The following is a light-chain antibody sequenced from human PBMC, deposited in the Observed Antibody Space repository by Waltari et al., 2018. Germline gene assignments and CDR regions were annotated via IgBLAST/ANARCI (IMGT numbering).Light chain of an antibody. V-gene: IGKV2-28*01. Sequence: DIVMTQSPLSLPVTPGEPASIFCRSSQSLLLSNGYNYLNWYLQNPGQSPQLLIYLGSNLACGVPARFSGSGSGTDFTLTISRVEADDVGVYYCMQALQTPLTFGGGTKVEI. CDR2: LGS. CDR1: QSLLLSNGYNY. CDR3: MQALQTPLT. J-gene: IGKJ4*01.